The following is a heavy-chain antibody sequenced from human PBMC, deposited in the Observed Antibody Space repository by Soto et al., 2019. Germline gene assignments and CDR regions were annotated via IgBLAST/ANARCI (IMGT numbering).Heavy chain of an antibody. CDR2: INPNGGST. CDR3: ARGLASGDY. Sequence: QVQLVQPGAGVKKPGASVTLSCKASGYTLTSFYIHWVRQAPGQGLEWMGIINPNGGSTNYAHNFQGRVTMTRDTSTSTVYLAPSSLRCEDTAVYYCARGLASGDYWGQGTLVTVSS. V-gene: IGHV1-46*03. CDR1: GYTLTSFY. D-gene: IGHD6-6*01. J-gene: IGHJ4*02.